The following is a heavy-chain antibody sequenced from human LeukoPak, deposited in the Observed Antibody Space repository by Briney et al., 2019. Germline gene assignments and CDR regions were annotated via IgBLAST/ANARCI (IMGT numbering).Heavy chain of an antibody. Sequence: PSQTLSLTCTVSGASIGGGGYYWSWIRQHPGTGLEWIGYIYYSWTAYYNPSLKSRVTISLDTSKNQFSLRLTSVTAADAAVSYCASSLNRGYYYTFDFWGQGTLVTVSS. CDR1: GASIGGGGYY. J-gene: IGHJ4*02. V-gene: IGHV4-31*03. CDR3: ASSLNRGYYYTFDF. D-gene: IGHD3-22*01. CDR2: IYYSWTA.